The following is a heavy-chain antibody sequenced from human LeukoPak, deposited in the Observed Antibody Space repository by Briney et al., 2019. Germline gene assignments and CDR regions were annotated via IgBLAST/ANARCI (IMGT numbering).Heavy chain of an antibody. CDR1: GFIFSNYG. CDR3: AKGHGDASVYYYFDS. CDR2: IRGNADTT. J-gene: IGHJ4*02. V-gene: IGHV3-23*01. D-gene: IGHD5/OR15-5a*01. Sequence: GGTLRLSCAASGFIFSNYGMNWVRQAPGKGLEWASGIRGNADTTYYADSVKGRFSIFRDNHKNMLYLQMNSLRVEDTALYYCAKGHGDASVYYYFDSWGQGTLVTVSS.